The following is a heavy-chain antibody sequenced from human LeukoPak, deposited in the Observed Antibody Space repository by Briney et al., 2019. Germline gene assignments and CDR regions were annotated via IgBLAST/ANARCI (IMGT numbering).Heavy chain of an antibody. V-gene: IGHV4-39*02. D-gene: IGHD3-22*01. CDR3: ARDPYDSSGYYIY. J-gene: IGHJ4*02. CDR2: IYYSGST. Sequence: SETLSLTCTVSGGSISSSSYYWGWIRQPPGKGLEWIGTIYYSGSTYYSPSLKGRVSISIDTSKNQFSLNLSSVTGADTAVYYCARDPYDSSGYYIYWGQGTLVTVSS. CDR1: GGSISSSSYY.